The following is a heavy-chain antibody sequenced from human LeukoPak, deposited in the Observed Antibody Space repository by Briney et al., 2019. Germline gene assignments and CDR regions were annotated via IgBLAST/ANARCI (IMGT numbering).Heavy chain of an antibody. Sequence: KASETLSLTCAVSGGSISSGSYSWSWIRQPPGKGLEWIGYLFYTGSTYYNPSLKSRVTISVDTSKNQFSLKLSSVTAADTAMYYCARGAGSTTSNDAFDIWGQGTMVTVSS. CDR2: LFYTGST. J-gene: IGHJ3*02. CDR1: GGSISSGSYS. CDR3: ARGAGSTTSNDAFDI. D-gene: IGHD1-1*01. V-gene: IGHV4-30-4*07.